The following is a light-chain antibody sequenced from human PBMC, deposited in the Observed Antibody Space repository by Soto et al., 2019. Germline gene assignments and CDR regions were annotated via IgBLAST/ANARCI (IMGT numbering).Light chain of an antibody. CDR3: QQRSNWPVT. CDR2: DAS. V-gene: IGKV3-11*01. J-gene: IGKJ3*01. Sequence: EIVLTQSPATLSLSTGERATLSCRASQSVSSYLAWYQQKPGQAPRLLIYDASNRATGIPARFSGSGSGTDFTLTISSLEPEDFAVYYCQQRSNWPVTFGPGT. CDR1: QSVSSY.